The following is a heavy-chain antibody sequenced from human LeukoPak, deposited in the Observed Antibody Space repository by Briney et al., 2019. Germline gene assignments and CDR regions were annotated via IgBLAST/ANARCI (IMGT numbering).Heavy chain of an antibody. Sequence: SETLSLTCTVSGGSISSYYWGWIRQPPGKGLEWLGYIYYTGSTDYNPSLKSRVAISVDTSKNQFSLKPSSVTAADTAVYYCARGSKAAPGTFDYWGQGTLVTVSS. D-gene: IGHD6-13*01. V-gene: IGHV4-59*01. CDR1: GGSISSYY. J-gene: IGHJ4*02. CDR2: IYYTGST. CDR3: ARGSKAAPGTFDY.